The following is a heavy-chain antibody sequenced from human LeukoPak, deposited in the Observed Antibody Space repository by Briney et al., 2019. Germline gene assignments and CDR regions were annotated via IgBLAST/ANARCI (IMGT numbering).Heavy chain of an antibody. CDR1: GFAFSAYG. CDR3: AKGLNSGWYGQSFDL. V-gene: IGHV3-30*18. D-gene: IGHD6-19*01. J-gene: IGHJ4*02. Sequence: GGSLRLSCAASGFAFSAYGMHWVRQAPGKGLEWVAVLSYDGTNGYYAGSVKGRLTIPRDNSKSTLDLQMNSLRAEDTAVYYCAKGLNSGWYGQSFDLWGQGTLVTVSS. CDR2: LSYDGTNG.